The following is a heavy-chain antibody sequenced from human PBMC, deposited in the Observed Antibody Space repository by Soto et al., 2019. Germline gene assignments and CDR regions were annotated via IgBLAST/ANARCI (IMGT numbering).Heavy chain of an antibody. CDR1: GYTFTSYG. D-gene: IGHD1-26*01. J-gene: IGHJ5*02. Sequence: GASVKVSCKASGYTFTSYGISWVRQAPGQGLEWMGWISAYNGNTNYAQKLQGRVTMTTDTSTSTAYMELRSLRSDDTAVYYCARDGLVGAIEINWFDPWGQGTLVTVSS. CDR2: ISAYNGNT. V-gene: IGHV1-18*01. CDR3: ARDGLVGAIEINWFDP.